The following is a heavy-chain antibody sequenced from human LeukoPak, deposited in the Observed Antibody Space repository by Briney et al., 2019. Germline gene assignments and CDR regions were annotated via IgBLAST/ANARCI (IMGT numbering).Heavy chain of an antibody. V-gene: IGHV1-69*06. CDR3: ARDLSRDSSGYWKNDAFDI. CDR2: ISPSFGTA. D-gene: IGHD3-22*01. J-gene: IGHJ3*02. CDR1: GYTFTSYD. Sequence: GASVRVSCKASGYTFTSYDINWVRQAPGQGLEWMGGISPSFGTANYAQKLQGRVTITGDKAKSKAYMELRSLRADDTAVYFCARDLSRDSSGYWKNDAFDIWGQGTMVTVSS.